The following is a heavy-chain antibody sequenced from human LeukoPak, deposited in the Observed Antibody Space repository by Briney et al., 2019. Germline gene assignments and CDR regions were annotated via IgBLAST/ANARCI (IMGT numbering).Heavy chain of an antibody. Sequence: GGSLRLSCAASGFTFSSYWMSWVRQALGKGLEWVANIKQDGSEKYYVDSVKGRFTISRDNAKNSLYLQMNSLRAEDTAVYYCARDLQWNIVATFYMDVWGKGTTVTVSS. CDR3: ARDLQWNIVATFYMDV. D-gene: IGHD5-12*01. V-gene: IGHV3-7*01. J-gene: IGHJ6*03. CDR1: GFTFSSYW. CDR2: IKQDGSEK.